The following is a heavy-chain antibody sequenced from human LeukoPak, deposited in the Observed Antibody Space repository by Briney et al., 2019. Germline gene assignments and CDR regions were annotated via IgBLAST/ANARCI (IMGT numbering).Heavy chain of an antibody. V-gene: IGHV4-39*01. D-gene: IGHD6-13*01. Sequence: SETLSLTCTVSGGSISSSSYSWGWIRQPPGKGLEWIGSIYYSGSTYYNPSLKSRVTISVDTSKNQFSLKLSSVTAADTAVYYCARQGLLPAESNWFDPWGQGTLVTVSS. J-gene: IGHJ5*02. CDR3: ARQGLLPAESNWFDP. CDR2: IYYSGST. CDR1: GGSISSSSYS.